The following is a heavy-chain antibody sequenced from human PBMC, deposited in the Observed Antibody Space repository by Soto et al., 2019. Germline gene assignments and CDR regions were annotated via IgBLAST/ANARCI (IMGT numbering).Heavy chain of an antibody. D-gene: IGHD3-16*02. Sequence: QVQLVESGGGVVQPGRSLRLSCAASGFTFSSYGMHWVRQAPGKGLEWVAVISYDGSNKYYADSVKGRFTISRDNSKNPLCLKMNSLRAEDTAVYYCAKAALRVGELSVYRQLDYWGRGTLVTVSS. CDR1: GFTFSSYG. V-gene: IGHV3-30*18. CDR2: ISYDGSNK. J-gene: IGHJ4*02. CDR3: AKAALRVGELSVYRQLDY.